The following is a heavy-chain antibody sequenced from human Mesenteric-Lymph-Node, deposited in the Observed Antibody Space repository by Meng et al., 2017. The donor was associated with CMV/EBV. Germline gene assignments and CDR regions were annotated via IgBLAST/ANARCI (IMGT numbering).Heavy chain of an antibody. V-gene: IGHV3-23*01. CDR2: TSGSGIST. J-gene: IGHJ4*02. Sequence: GGSLRLSCAASGFTLTGYAMSWVRQAPGKGLEWVSATSGSGISTYYADSVRGRFTISRDISQNTLYLQMNSLRAEDTAIYHCVKGATFGVTAPDYWGQGTLVTVSS. CDR1: GFTLTGYA. D-gene: IGHD3-3*01. CDR3: VKGATFGVTAPDY.